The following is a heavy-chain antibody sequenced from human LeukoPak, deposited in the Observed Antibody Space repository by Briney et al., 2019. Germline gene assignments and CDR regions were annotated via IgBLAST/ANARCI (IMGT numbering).Heavy chain of an antibody. CDR1: GFTLSNYG. J-gene: IGHJ4*02. CDR3: ASRPRGPYFFDH. V-gene: IGHV3-74*01. Sequence: GGSLRLSCAASGFTLSNYGMHWVRQAPGKGLVWVSLINSDGSTTNYADSVKGRFTISRDNAKNTLYLQMNSLTAEDTAVYYCASRPRGPYFFDHWGQGTLVTVSS. CDR2: INSDGSTT. D-gene: IGHD3-16*01.